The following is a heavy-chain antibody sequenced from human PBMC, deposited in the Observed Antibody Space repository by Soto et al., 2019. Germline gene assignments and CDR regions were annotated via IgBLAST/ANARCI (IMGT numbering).Heavy chain of an antibody. D-gene: IGHD2-8*01. CDR3: ASCTNGACFLYGMDV. Sequence: QVQLVQSGAEVKKPGASVKVSCKTSGYTFTDHYMHWVRQAPGQGLEWMGWINPNSGGTNYAQKFQGRVTMTRDTSISTAYKELSRLRSDDTAMYYCASCTNGACFLYGMDVWGQGTTVTVSS. V-gene: IGHV1-2*02. J-gene: IGHJ6*02. CDR2: INPNSGGT. CDR1: GYTFTDHY.